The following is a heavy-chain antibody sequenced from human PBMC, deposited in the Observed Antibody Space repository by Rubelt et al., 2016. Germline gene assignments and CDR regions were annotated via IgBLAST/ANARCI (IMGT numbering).Heavy chain of an antibody. J-gene: IGHJ4*02. CDR3: ARTTVVVAATDY. CDR1: SSYA. CDR2: IIPILGIA. Sequence: SSYAISWVRQAPGQGLEWMGRIIPILGIANYAQKFQGRVTMTTDTSASTAYMELRSLRSDDKAVYYCARTTVVVAATDYWGQGTLVTVSS. V-gene: IGHV1-69*04. D-gene: IGHD2-15*01.